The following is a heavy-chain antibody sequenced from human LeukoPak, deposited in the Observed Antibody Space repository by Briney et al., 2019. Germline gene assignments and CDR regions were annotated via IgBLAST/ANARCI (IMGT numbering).Heavy chain of an antibody. CDR1: GYTFTSYG. CDR2: VSAYNGNT. Sequence: ASVKVSCKASGYTFTSYGISWVRQAPGQGLEWMGWVSAYNGNTNYAQKLQGRVTMTTDTSTSTAYMELRSLRSDDTAVYYCAREGVYCSGGSCYSDYWGQGTLVTVSS. J-gene: IGHJ4*02. D-gene: IGHD2-15*01. CDR3: AREGVYCSGGSCYSDY. V-gene: IGHV1-18*01.